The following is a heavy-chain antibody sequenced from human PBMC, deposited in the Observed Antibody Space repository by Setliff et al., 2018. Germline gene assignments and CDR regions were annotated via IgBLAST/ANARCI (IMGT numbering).Heavy chain of an antibody. CDR2: LWYDGSNK. J-gene: IGHJ4*02. CDR1: GLTFSSYG. CDR3: ASNPFNSGPPYYFDP. D-gene: IGHD6-19*01. Sequence: GGSLRLSCAASGLTFSSYGMYWVRQAPGKGLEWVAVLWYDGSNKNYADSVKDRFTISRDNSKNTLYLQMNSLRAEDTAVYYCASNPFNSGPPYYFDPWGQGTLVTVSS. V-gene: IGHV3-33*01.